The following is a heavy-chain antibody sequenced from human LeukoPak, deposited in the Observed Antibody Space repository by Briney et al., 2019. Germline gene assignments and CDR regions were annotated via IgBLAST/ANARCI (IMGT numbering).Heavy chain of an antibody. D-gene: IGHD5-18*01. Sequence: GGSLRLSCVASGFTFSRYAMHWVRQAPGKGLEWVAVISYDGSNKYYADSVKGRFTISRDNSKNTLYLQMNSLRAEDTAVYYCARDARGYSYGRGANYFDYWGQGTLVTVSS. J-gene: IGHJ4*02. CDR3: ARDARGYSYGRGANYFDY. CDR1: GFTFSRYA. CDR2: ISYDGSNK. V-gene: IGHV3-30-3*01.